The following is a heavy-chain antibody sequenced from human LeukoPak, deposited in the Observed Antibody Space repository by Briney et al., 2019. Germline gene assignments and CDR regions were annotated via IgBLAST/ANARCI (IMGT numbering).Heavy chain of an antibody. D-gene: IGHD3-22*01. CDR3: ARDRTPYYDSSGYPDAFDI. Sequence: GGSLRLSCAASGFTFSSYSMNWVRQAPGKGLEWVSYISSSSSTIHYADSVKGRFTISRDNAKNSLYLQMNSLRAEDTAVYYCARDRTPYYDSSGYPDAFDIWGQGTMVTVSS. J-gene: IGHJ3*02. CDR1: GFTFSSYS. CDR2: ISSSSSTI. V-gene: IGHV3-48*01.